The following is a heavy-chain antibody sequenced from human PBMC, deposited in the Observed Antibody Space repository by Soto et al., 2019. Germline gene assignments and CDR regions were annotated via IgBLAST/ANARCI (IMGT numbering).Heavy chain of an antibody. J-gene: IGHJ3*02. V-gene: IGHV3-9*01. CDR2: ISWNSGSI. Sequence: GGSLRLSCAASGFTFDDYAMHWVRQAPGKGLEWVSGISWNSGSIGYADSVKGRFTISRDNVKNSLYLQMNSLRAEDTALYYCAKDMEIFGVVNDAFDIWGQGTMVTVSS. CDR3: AKDMEIFGVVNDAFDI. CDR1: GFTFDDYA. D-gene: IGHD3-3*01.